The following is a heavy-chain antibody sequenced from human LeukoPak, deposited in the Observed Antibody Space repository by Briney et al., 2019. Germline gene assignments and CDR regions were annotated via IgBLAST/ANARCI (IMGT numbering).Heavy chain of an antibody. V-gene: IGHV3-9*01. CDR1: GFTFDDYA. J-gene: IGHJ5*02. CDR3: AKSGFDP. CDR2: ISWNSGSI. Sequence: GGSLRLSCAASGFTFDDYAMHWVRQAPGKGLEWISGISWNSGSIGYADSVKGRFTISRDNAKNSPYLQMNSLRAEDTALYYCAKSGFDPWGQGTLVTVSS.